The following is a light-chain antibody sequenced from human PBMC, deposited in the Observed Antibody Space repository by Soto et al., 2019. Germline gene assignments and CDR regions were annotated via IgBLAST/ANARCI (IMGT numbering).Light chain of an antibody. V-gene: IGKV3-11*01. CDR1: QNVDKF. J-gene: IGKJ1*01. Sequence: EIELTQSPATLSLSPGETATLSCRASQNVDKFLAWYQQRPGQPPRLLIFDSSNRATGVPVRFSGSGSGTVFTLTIGSLEPEDSAVYYCLQYDSYSWAFGQGTKVEI. CDR2: DSS. CDR3: LQYDSYSWA.